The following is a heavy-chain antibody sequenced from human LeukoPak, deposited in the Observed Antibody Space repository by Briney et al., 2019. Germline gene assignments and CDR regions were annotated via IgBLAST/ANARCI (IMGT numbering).Heavy chain of an antibody. J-gene: IGHJ4*02. CDR2: INHSGST. V-gene: IGHV4-34*01. CDR1: GGSFSGYY. Sequence: SETLSLTCAVYGGSFSGYYWGWIRQPPGKGLEWIGEINHSGSTNYNPSLKSRVAISVDTSKNQFSLKLSSVTAADTAVYYCARLAAAEYYFDYWGQGTLVTVSS. D-gene: IGHD6-13*01. CDR3: ARLAAAEYYFDY.